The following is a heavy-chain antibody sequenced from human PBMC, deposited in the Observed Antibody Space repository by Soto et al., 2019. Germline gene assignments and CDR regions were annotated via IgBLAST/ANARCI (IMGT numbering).Heavy chain of an antibody. CDR2: ISANGGIT. D-gene: IGHD2-15*01. J-gene: IGHJ2*01. Sequence: EVQLLESGGGLVKPGGSLRLSCAACGFTFSKYAMSWVRLAPGKGLEWVSSISANGGITDYADSVKGRFTISRDNFQNILSLQMDSLRGDDTALYFCAKDKYTDSVRKVWFFDYWGRGTLVTVSS. CDR3: AKDKYTDSVRKVWFFDY. V-gene: IGHV3-23*01. CDR1: GFTFSKYA.